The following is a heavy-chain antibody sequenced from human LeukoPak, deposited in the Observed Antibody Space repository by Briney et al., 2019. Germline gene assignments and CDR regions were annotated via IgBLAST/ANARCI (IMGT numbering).Heavy chain of an antibody. CDR2: IRYDGSNK. J-gene: IGHJ4*02. CDR3: AKVRGYSYGLYY. V-gene: IGHV3-30*02. Sequence: PGGSLRLPCAASGFTFSSYGMHWVRQAPGKGLEWVAFIRYDGSNKYYADSVKGRFTISRDNSKNTLYLQMNSLRAEDTAVYYCAKVRGYSYGLYYWGQGTLVTVSS. CDR1: GFTFSSYG. D-gene: IGHD5-18*01.